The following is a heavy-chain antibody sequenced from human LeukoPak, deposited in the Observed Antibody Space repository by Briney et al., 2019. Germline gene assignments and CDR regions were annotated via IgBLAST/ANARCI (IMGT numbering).Heavy chain of an antibody. CDR1: GYTFTSYG. V-gene: IGHV1-18*01. J-gene: IGHJ3*02. Sequence: ASVKVSCKASGYTFTSYGISWVRQAPGQGLEWMGWISAYNGNTNYAQKLQGRVTTTTDTSTSTAYMELRSLRSDDTAVYYCAGSLWELLEGAFGIWGQGTMVTVSS. CDR3: AGSLWELLEGAFGI. CDR2: ISAYNGNT. D-gene: IGHD1-26*01.